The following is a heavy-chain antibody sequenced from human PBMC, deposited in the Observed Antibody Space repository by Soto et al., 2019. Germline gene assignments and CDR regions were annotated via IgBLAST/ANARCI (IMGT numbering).Heavy chain of an antibody. V-gene: IGHV3-74*01. D-gene: IGHD2-2*01. CDR3: VGEDIVVVPAAFDY. J-gene: IGHJ4*02. Sequence: MHWVRQAPGKGLVWVSRINSDGSSTSYADSVKGRFTISRDNAKNTLYLQMNSLRAEDTAVYYCVGEDIVVVPAAFDYWGQGTLVTVSS. CDR2: INSDGSST.